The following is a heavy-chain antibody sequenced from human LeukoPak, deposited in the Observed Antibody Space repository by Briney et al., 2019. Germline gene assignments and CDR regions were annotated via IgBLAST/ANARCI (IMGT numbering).Heavy chain of an antibody. CDR3: ARDYHGSGSLTTFDY. D-gene: IGHD3-10*01. CDR2: IIPIFGTT. V-gene: IGHV1-69*05. CDR1: GGTFSSTYA. Sequence: SVKVSCKASGGTFSSTYAISWVRQAPGQGLEWMGGIIPIFGTTNYAQKFQGRVTLTRDTSTSTVYMELSRLRSEDTALYYCARDYHGSGSLTTFDYWGQGTLVTVSS. J-gene: IGHJ4*02.